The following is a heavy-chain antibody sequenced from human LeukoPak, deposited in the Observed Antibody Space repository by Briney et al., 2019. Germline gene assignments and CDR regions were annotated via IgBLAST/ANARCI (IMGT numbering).Heavy chain of an antibody. J-gene: IGHJ6*03. CDR3: ARLGGFAYNDSIGYMDV. CDR1: GYNFISYW. CDR2: IYPGDSDT. Sequence: GESLKISCKGSGYNFISYWIGWVRQVPGKGLEWMGIIYPGDSDTRYSPSFQGQVTISADKSIRIAYLQWSSLKASDTAMYYCARLGGFAYNDSIGYMDVWGKGTTVTVSS. V-gene: IGHV5-51*01. D-gene: IGHD3-22*01.